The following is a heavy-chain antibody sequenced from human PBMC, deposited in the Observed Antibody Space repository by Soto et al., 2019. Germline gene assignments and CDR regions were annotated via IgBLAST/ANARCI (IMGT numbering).Heavy chain of an antibody. V-gene: IGHV3-23*01. J-gene: IGHJ4*02. D-gene: IGHD2-15*01. CDR2: ISGSGGNT. CDR3: AKTPRYCSGGSCYGSYFDY. CDR1: GFTFSSYA. Sequence: PGGSLRLSCAASGFTFSSYAMSWVRQAPGKGLEWVSAISGSGGNTYYADSVKGRFTISRDNSKDTLYLQMNSLRAEDTALYYCAKTPRYCSGGSCYGSYFDYWGQGTLVTVSS.